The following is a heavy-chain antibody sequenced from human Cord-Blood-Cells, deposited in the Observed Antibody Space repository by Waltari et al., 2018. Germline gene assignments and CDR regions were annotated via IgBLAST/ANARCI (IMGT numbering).Heavy chain of an antibody. D-gene: IGHD1-26*01. Sequence: IRQPPGKGLEWIGYIYYSGSTNYNPSLKSRVTISVDTSKNQFSLKLSSVTAADTAVYYCARLLSGSYYYYYGMDVWGQGTTVTVSS. J-gene: IGHJ6*02. CDR2: IYYSGST. V-gene: IGHV4-59*01. CDR3: ARLLSGSYYYYYGMDV.